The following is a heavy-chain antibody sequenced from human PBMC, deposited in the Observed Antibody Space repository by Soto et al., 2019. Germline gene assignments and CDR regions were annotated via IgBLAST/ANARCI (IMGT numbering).Heavy chain of an antibody. CDR3: ARHVYDILTGYSLDAFDI. J-gene: IGHJ3*02. Sequence: QLQLQESGPGLVKPSETLSLTCTVSGGSISSSSYYWGWIRQPPGKGLEWIGSIYYSGSTYYNPSLKSRVTISVDTSKNQFSLKLSSVTAADTAVYYCARHVYDILTGYSLDAFDIWGQGTMVTVSS. CDR1: GGSISSSSYY. D-gene: IGHD3-9*01. CDR2: IYYSGST. V-gene: IGHV4-39*01.